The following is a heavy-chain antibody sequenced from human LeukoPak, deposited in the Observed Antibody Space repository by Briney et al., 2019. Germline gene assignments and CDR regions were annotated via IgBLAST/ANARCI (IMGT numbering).Heavy chain of an antibody. Sequence: GGSLRLSCAASGFTFSSYAMHWVRQAPGKGLEWVAVISYDGSNKYYADSVKGRFTISRDNSKNTLYLQMNSLRAEDTAVYYCARDLSRTSRYESRTYGSGRYFGYRGQGTLVTVSS. CDR3: ARDLSRTSRYESRTYGSGRYFGY. CDR2: ISYDGSNK. D-gene: IGHD3-10*01. J-gene: IGHJ4*02. CDR1: GFTFSSYA. V-gene: IGHV3-30*04.